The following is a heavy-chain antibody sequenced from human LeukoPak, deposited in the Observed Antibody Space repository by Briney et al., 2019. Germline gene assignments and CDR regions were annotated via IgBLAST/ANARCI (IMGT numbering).Heavy chain of an antibody. V-gene: IGHV3-30*03. D-gene: IGHD6-13*01. CDR3: ARDRSSWYSFDY. CDR1: GFTFSSYG. CDR2: ISYDGSNK. Sequence: GGSLRLSCAASGFTFSSYGMHWVRQAPGKGLEWVAVISYDGSNKYYADSVKGRFIVSRDNAKNSLYVQLNSLRAEDTAVYYCARDRSSWYSFDYWGQGTLVTVSS. J-gene: IGHJ4*02.